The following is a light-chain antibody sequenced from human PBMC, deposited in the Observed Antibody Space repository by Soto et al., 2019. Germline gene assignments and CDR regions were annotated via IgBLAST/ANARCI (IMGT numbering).Light chain of an antibody. CDR3: QQYGTSPPVYT. J-gene: IGKJ2*01. CDR1: QSVSSTY. CDR2: AAS. V-gene: IGKV3-20*01. Sequence: EIVLTQSPGTLSLSPGEGATLSCRASQSVSSTYLAWYQQKPGQAPRLLIYAASTRATGIPDRFSGSGSGTDFTLTISRLEPEDFAVYYCQQYGTSPPVYTFGQGTKLEIK.